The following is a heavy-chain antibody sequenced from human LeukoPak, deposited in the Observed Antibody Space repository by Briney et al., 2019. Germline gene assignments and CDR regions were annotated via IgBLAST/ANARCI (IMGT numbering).Heavy chain of an antibody. D-gene: IGHD1-26*01. J-gene: IGHJ6*03. CDR2: MYTLGNT. V-gene: IGHV3-66*01. Sequence: PGGSLRLSCAAPGFTVSTNYMTWIRQAPGKGLEWVSVMYTLGNTNYADSVRGRFTISRDNSKNTLYLQMNSLRAEDTAVYYCAGYGGSYPYYMDVWGKGTTITISS. CDR1: GFTVSTNY. CDR3: AGYGGSYPYYMDV.